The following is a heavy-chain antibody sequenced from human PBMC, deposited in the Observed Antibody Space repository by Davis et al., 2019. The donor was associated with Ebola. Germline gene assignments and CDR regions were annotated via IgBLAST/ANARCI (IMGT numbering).Heavy chain of an antibody. D-gene: IGHD2-21*02. CDR2: ISSSSSYI. V-gene: IGHV3-21*01. CDR3: AKDLGDCGGDCFYYYYYGMDV. J-gene: IGHJ6*02. CDR1: GFTFSSYS. Sequence: GGSLRLSCAASGFTFSSYSMNWVRQAPGKGLEWVSSISSSSSYIYYADSVKGRFTISRDNAKNSLYLQMNSLRAEDTAVYYCAKDLGDCGGDCFYYYYYGMDVWGQGTTVTVSS.